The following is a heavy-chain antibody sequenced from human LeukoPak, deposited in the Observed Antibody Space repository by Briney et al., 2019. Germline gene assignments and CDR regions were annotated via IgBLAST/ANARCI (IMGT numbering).Heavy chain of an antibody. D-gene: IGHD2-8*01. CDR3: ARATRRKGYCTIGVCYPSPYYFDY. V-gene: IGHV1-8*01. CDR1: GYTFTSYD. J-gene: IGHJ4*02. CDR2: MNPNSGNT. Sequence: ASVKVSFKASGYTFTSYDINWVRQATGQGLEWMAWMNPNSGNTGYAQKFQGRVTMTRNTSISTAYMELSSLRSEDTAVYYCARATRRKGYCTIGVCYPSPYYFDYWGQGTLVTVSS.